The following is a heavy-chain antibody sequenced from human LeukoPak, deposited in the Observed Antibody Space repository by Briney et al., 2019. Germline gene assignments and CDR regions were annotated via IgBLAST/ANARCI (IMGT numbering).Heavy chain of an antibody. CDR2: ISYDGSNK. J-gene: IGHJ4*02. Sequence: GGSLRLSCAASGFTFSSYGMHWARQAQGKGLEWVAVISYDGSNKYYADSVKGRFTISRDNSKNTLYLQMNSLRAEDTAVYYCAKRWDYFDYWGQGTLVTVSS. V-gene: IGHV3-30*18. CDR1: GFTFSSYG. CDR3: AKRWDYFDY. D-gene: IGHD1-26*01.